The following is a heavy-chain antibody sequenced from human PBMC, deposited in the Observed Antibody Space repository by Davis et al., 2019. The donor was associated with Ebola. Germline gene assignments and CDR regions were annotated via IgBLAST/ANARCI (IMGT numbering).Heavy chain of an antibody. J-gene: IGHJ4*02. CDR3: AMNDY. Sequence: ASVKVTCKASGGTFSSYAFSWVRQAPGQGLEWMGGIIPNSGGTNYAQKFQGRVTMTRDTSISTAYMELSRLRSDDTAVYYCAMNDYWGQGTLVTVSS. V-gene: IGHV1-2*02. CDR1: GGTFSSYA. CDR2: IIPNSGGT.